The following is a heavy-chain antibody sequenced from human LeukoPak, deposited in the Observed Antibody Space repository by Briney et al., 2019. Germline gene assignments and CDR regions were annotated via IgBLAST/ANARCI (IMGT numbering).Heavy chain of an antibody. J-gene: IGHJ4*02. CDR1: GLAFSAYK. V-gene: IGHV3-74*01. CDR2: ISTDGYTT. D-gene: IGHD2-15*01. CDR3: VVGGSPGY. Sequence: GGSLRLSCVASGLAFSAYKMHWVRQAPRKGLVWVSRISTDGYTTDYADFVQGRFTASRDNTKNTWSLEMNSLRAEDTAVYYCVVGGSPGYWGQGTLVTVSS.